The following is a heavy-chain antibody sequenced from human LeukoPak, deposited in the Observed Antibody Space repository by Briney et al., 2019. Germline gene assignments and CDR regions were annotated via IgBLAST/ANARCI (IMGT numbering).Heavy chain of an antibody. J-gene: IGHJ5*02. CDR2: IGTAGDT. CDR1: GFTFSSYD. CDR3: ARALGYCSGGSCQNWFDP. D-gene: IGHD2-15*01. V-gene: IGHV3-13*01. Sequence: GGSLRLSCAASGFTFSSYDMHWVRQATGKGLEWVSAIGTAGDTYYPGSVKGRFTISRENAKNSLYLQMNSLRAGDTAVYYCARALGYCSGGSCQNWFDPWGQGTLVTVSS.